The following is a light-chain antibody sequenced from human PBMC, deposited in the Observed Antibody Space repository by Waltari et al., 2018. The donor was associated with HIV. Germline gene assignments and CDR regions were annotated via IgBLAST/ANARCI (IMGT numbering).Light chain of an antibody. Sequence: DIVMTQSPDSLAVSLGERATINCKSSQSVLYSSNNKNYLAWYQQKPGQPPKLLIYWASARESGVPDLFSASGSGTDFTLTISSLQAEDVAVYYCQQHYTTPLTFGGGTKVEI. CDR2: WAS. CDR1: QSVLYSSNNKNY. CDR3: QQHYTTPLT. J-gene: IGKJ4*01. V-gene: IGKV4-1*01.